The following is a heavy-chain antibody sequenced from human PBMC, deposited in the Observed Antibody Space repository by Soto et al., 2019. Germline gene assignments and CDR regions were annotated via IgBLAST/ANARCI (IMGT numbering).Heavy chain of an antibody. V-gene: IGHV4-59*01. Sequence: SETPSPTRTVSGGSLSSYYWSWIRQPPGKGLEWIGYIYYSGSTNYNPSLKSRVTISVDTSKNQFSLKLSSVTAADTAVYYCARDSYGDSPYWGQGTLVTVSS. CDR2: IYYSGST. D-gene: IGHD4-17*01. J-gene: IGHJ4*02. CDR1: GGSLSSYY. CDR3: ARDSYGDSPY.